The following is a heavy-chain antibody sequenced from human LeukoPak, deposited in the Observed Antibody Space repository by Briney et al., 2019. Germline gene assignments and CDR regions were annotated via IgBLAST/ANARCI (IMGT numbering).Heavy chain of an antibody. CDR3: GRDGIGWTYRTTGYYMDV. Sequence: GGSLRLSCAASGFTFSSYWMSWVRQAPGKGLEWVANIKQDGSVKYYAASVKGRFTISRDNAKNTLYLQMNSLRAEDTAVYYCGRDGIGWTYRTTGYYMDVWGKGTTVTVSS. V-gene: IGHV3-7*01. J-gene: IGHJ6*03. D-gene: IGHD2/OR15-2a*01. CDR2: IKQDGSVK. CDR1: GFTFSSYW.